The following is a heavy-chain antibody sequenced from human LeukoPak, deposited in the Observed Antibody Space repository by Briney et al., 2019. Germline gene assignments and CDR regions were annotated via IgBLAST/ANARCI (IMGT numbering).Heavy chain of an antibody. Sequence: RSQTLSLTCAISGDSVSSNSSACNWIRQSPSRGLEWLGRTYYRSKWYNDYAVSVKSRITINPDTSKNQFSLQLNSVTPEDTAVYYCARGGQGDGYSADEAFDFWGQGTMVTVSS. CDR1: GDSVSSNSSA. J-gene: IGHJ3*01. CDR3: ARGGQGDGYSADEAFDF. D-gene: IGHD5-24*01. V-gene: IGHV6-1*01. CDR2: TYYRSKWYN.